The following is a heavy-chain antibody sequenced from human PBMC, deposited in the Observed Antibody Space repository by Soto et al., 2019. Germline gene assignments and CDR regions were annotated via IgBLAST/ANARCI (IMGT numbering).Heavy chain of an antibody. D-gene: IGHD1-26*01. J-gene: IGHJ4*02. CDR1: GYSFTGYY. CDR2: ISPNSGGT. Sequence: QVQLVQSGAEVKKSGASVKISCKASGYSFTGYYIHWVRQAPGQGFEWMGEISPNSGGTKYAQKFQGMVTMTRDTSITTVYMDLSNLSPDDTAVYYCGKGRSGDVGVFYWGQGTLVTVYS. V-gene: IGHV1-2*02. CDR3: GKGRSGDVGVFY.